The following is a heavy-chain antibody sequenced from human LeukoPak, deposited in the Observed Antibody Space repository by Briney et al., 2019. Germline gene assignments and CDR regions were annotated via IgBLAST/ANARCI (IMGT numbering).Heavy chain of an antibody. J-gene: IGHJ4*02. CDR1: GYTFTDYW. CDR3: ARLWDSCFEY. V-gene: IGHV5-51*01. Sequence: GESLKISCKTSGYTFTDYWIGWVRQMPGKGLEWMGVIYPIDSDSKYSPSFQGRVTISADKSINTAYPQWSSLKASDTGIYYCARLWDSCFEYWGQGTLVTVSS. CDR2: IYPIDSDS. D-gene: IGHD3-16*01.